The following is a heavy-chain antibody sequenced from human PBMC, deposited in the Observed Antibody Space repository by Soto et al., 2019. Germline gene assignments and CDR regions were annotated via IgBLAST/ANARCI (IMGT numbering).Heavy chain of an antibody. CDR3: AKGRITMIVGTPFDY. CDR1: GFTFSSYG. Sequence: PGGSLRLSCAASGFTFSSYGMHWVRQAPGKGLEWVAVISYDGSNKYYADSVKGRFTISRDNSKNTLYLQMNSLRAEDTALYYCAKGRITMIVGTPFDYWGQGTLVTVSS. V-gene: IGHV3-30*18. CDR2: ISYDGSNK. D-gene: IGHD3-22*01. J-gene: IGHJ4*02.